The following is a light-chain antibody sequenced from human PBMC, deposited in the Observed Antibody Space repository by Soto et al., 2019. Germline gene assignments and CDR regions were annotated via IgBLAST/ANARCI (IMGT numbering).Light chain of an antibody. J-gene: IGKJ4*01. Sequence: EIVMTQSPATLSVPPGESATLSCRASQSVSSDYACYQQKPGEAPSLLIYDICARATGIATRCSGSGSGREFTLTISSRLSEDFAVYYCQQYNGWPLTFGGGTKVDI. CDR1: QSVSSD. V-gene: IGKV3D-15*01. CDR2: DIC. CDR3: QQYNGWPLT.